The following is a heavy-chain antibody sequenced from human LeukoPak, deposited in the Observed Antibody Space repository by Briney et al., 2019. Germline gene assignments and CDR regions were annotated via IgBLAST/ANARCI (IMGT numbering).Heavy chain of an antibody. CDR1: VYTFTSYD. CDR2: MNPNSGST. Sequence: ASVTVSCKASVYTFTSYDINWVRQATGQGREWMGWMNPNSGSTGYAQKFQGRVTITRNTSISTAYMELSGLRSEDTAVYYCARGRSTGYPYYFEYWGQGTLVTVSS. D-gene: IGHD5-12*01. J-gene: IGHJ4*02. V-gene: IGHV1-8*03. CDR3: ARGRSTGYPYYFEY.